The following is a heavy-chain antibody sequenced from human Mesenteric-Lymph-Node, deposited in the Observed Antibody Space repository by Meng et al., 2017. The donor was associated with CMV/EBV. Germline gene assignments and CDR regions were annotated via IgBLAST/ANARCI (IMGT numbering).Heavy chain of an antibody. CDR2: ISGSGGST. J-gene: IGHJ4*02. Sequence: GGSLRLSCAASGFTFSSYAMSWVRQAPGKGLEWVSAISGSGGSTYYADSVKGRFTISRDNAKNSLYLQMNSLRAEDTAVYYCARAGTEVVVAASFDYWGQGTLVTVSS. CDR3: ARAGTEVVVAASFDY. V-gene: IGHV3-23*01. D-gene: IGHD2-15*01. CDR1: GFTFSSYA.